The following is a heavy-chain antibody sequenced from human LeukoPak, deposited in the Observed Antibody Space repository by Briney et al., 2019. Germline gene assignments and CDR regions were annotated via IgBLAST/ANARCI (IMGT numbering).Heavy chain of an antibody. CDR3: ATNTAMVTNYYYYYMDV. V-gene: IGHV1-69*06. CDR1: GGTFSSYA. CDR2: IIPIFGTA. Sequence: ASVKVSCKASGGTFSSYAISWVRQAPGQGLEWMGGIIPIFGTANYAQKSQGRVTITADKSTSTAYMELSSLRSEDTAVYYCATNTAMVTNYYYYYMDVWGKGTTVTVSS. J-gene: IGHJ6*03. D-gene: IGHD5-18*01.